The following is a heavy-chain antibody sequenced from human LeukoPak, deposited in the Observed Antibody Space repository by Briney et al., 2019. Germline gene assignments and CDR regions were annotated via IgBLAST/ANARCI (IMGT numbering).Heavy chain of an antibody. CDR1: GGTFSSYA. V-gene: IGHV1-69*01. J-gene: IGHJ5*02. CDR3: ARGIAVHRHWFDP. Sequence: GSSVNVSCTASGGTFSSYAISWVRQAPGQGLEWMGGIIPIFGTANYAQKFQGRVTITADESTSTAYMELSSLRSEDTAVYYCARGIAVHRHWFDPWGQGTLVTVSS. D-gene: IGHD6-19*01. CDR2: IIPIFGTA.